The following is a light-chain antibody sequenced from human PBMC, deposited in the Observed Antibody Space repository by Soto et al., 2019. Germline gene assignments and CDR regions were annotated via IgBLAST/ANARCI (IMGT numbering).Light chain of an antibody. J-gene: IGKJ5*01. CDR2: GAS. CDR3: HQASSVPPT. V-gene: IGKV1-39*01. Sequence: DIPMTQYPSSLSASVGDRVTITCRASHPISNYLNWYQHRPGKAPKLLIYGASTLQSGVPSRFSGSESGTDFTLTSTSLQPEDCATYYCHQASSVPPTCGHGTRL. CDR1: HPISNY.